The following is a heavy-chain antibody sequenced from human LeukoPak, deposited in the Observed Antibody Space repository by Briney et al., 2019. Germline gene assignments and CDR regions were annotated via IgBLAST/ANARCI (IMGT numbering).Heavy chain of an antibody. V-gene: IGHV4-4*02. D-gene: IGHD3-22*01. CDR3: ADYYYDSSGYSDY. CDR2: IYHSGST. Sequence: SETLSLTCAVSGGSISSSNWWSWVRQPPGKGLEWIGEIYHSGSTNYNPSLKSRVTISVDKSKNQFSLKLSSVTAADTAVYYCADYYYDSSGYSDYWGQGTLVTVSS. J-gene: IGHJ4*02. CDR1: GGSISSSNW.